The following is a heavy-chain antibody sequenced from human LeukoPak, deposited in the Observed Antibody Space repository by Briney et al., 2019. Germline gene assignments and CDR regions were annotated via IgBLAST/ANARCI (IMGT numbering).Heavy chain of an antibody. CDR2: ISSSNSYI. V-gene: IGHV3-21*01. J-gene: IGHJ4*02. D-gene: IGHD5-18*01. CDR3: ARDLYSYGDFDY. CDR1: GFTFSSYS. Sequence: GGSLRLSCAASGFTFSSYSMNWVRQAPGKGLEWVSSISSSNSYIYYADSVKGRFTISRDNSKNTLYLQMNSLRAEDTAVYYCARDLYSYGDFDYWGQGTLVTVSS.